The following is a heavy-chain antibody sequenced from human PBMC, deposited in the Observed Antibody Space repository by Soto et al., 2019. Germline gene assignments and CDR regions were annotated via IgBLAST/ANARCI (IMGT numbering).Heavy chain of an antibody. CDR1: GGSISSGGYY. Sequence: NPSETLSLTCTVSGGSISSGGYYWSWIRQHPGKGLEWIGYIYYSGSTYYNPSLKSRVTISVDTSKNQFSLKLSSVTAADTAVYYCASSAYYYDSSGPYPPNFDYWGQGTLVTVSS. J-gene: IGHJ4*02. V-gene: IGHV4-31*03. CDR2: IYYSGST. D-gene: IGHD3-22*01. CDR3: ASSAYYYDSSGPYPPNFDY.